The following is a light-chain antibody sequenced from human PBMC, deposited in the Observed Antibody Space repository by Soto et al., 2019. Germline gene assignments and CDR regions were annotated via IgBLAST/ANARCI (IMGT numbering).Light chain of an antibody. J-gene: IGLJ2*01. V-gene: IGLV1-51*01. CDR1: RSNIGSYH. Sequence: QSVLTQPPSLSAAPGEKVTISCSGSRSNIGSYHVCWYQPLPGTAPRLLIYDTNMRRSGIPDRFSGSKSGTSATLAITGLQTGDEADYYGGTWDTSLSVGVFGGGTKLTVL. CDR2: DTN. CDR3: GTWDTSLSVGV.